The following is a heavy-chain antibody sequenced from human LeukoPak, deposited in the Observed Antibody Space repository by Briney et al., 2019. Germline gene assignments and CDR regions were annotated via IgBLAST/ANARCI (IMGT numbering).Heavy chain of an antibody. Sequence: GRSLRLSCAASGFTFSSYAMHWVRQAPGKGLEWVAVISYDGSNKYYADSVKGRFTVSRDNAKNSLYLQMNSLRAEDTAAYYCAREGGYCTRNGCYRDAFDFWGQGTMVIVSS. D-gene: IGHD2-2*01. CDR2: ISYDGSNK. V-gene: IGHV3-30-3*01. CDR1: GFTFSSYA. J-gene: IGHJ3*01. CDR3: AREGGYCTRNGCYRDAFDF.